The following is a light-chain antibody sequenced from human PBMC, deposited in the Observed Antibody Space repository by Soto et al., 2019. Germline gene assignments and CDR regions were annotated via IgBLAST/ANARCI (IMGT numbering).Light chain of an antibody. V-gene: IGLV2-14*01. CDR2: EVS. Sequence: QSGLTQPASVSGSPGQSITISCTGTSSDVGGYKYVSWYHQYPGKAPKLMIYEVSNRPSGVSDRFSGSKSGNTASLTISGLQAEDEGDYYCYSYTSSSTVVFGGGTQLTVL. J-gene: IGLJ2*01. CDR3: YSYTSSSTVV. CDR1: SSDVGGYKY.